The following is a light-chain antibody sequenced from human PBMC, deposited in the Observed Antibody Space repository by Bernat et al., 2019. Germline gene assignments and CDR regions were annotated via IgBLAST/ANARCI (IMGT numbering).Light chain of an antibody. CDR3: QQFDSLPAT. CDR2: DAS. J-gene: IGKJ4*01. Sequence: DIQMTQSPSSLSASVGDTVTITCQASQDITNYINWYQLKPGTAPKILIYDASNLVPGVPLRFSGSGSGTDFVFTITGLQPEDIATYYCQQFDSLPATFGGGTKVDI. CDR1: QDITNY. V-gene: IGKV1-33*01.